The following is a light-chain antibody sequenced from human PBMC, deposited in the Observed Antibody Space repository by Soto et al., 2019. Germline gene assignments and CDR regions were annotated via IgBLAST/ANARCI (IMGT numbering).Light chain of an antibody. J-gene: IGKJ5*01. V-gene: IGKV2-28*01. CDR1: QSLLYNNTYNY. CDR3: MQALQSLT. Sequence: EIVMTQSPLTLPVTPGDPASISYRSSQSLLYNNTYNYLDWYVQKPGQSPQLLIYFGSNRAPGVPDRFSGSGSGTDFTLKINRVEAEDVGTYYCMQALQSLTFGQGTRLEI. CDR2: FGS.